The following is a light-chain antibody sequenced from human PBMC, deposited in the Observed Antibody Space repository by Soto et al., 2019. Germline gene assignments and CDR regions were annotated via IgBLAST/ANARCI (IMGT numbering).Light chain of an antibody. CDR3: QQLNTLPFT. CDR2: AAS. Sequence: DIQMTQSPSSVSASVGDRVTITCRASQGVSSWLAWYQQKPGKAPKLLIYAASSLQSGVPSRFSGSGSGTEFTLTISGLLPEDFATYHCQQLNTLPFTFGQGTRLEI. J-gene: IGKJ5*01. CDR1: QGVSSW. V-gene: IGKV1D-12*01.